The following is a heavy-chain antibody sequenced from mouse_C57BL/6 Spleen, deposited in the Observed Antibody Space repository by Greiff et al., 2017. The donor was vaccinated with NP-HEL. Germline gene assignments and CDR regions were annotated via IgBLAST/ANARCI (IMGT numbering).Heavy chain of an antibody. J-gene: IGHJ3*01. D-gene: IGHD1-1*01. Sequence: VQLQQSGPELVKPGASVKMSCKASGYTFTDYNMHWVKQSHGKSLEWIGYINPNNGGTSYNQKFKGKATLTVNKSSSTAYMELRSLTSEDSAVYYCAKGYYGSSYAYWGQGTLVTVSA. V-gene: IGHV1-22*01. CDR3: AKGYYGSSYAY. CDR2: INPNNGGT. CDR1: GYTFTDYN.